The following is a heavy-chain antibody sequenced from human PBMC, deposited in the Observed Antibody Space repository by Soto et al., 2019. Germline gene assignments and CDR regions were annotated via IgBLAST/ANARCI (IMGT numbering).Heavy chain of an antibody. V-gene: IGHV4-31*03. CDR1: GGSISSEGYY. CDR3: ARRHDILTGSDSFDV. D-gene: IGHD3-9*01. J-gene: IGHJ3*01. CDR2: FYYSGTT. Sequence: QVQLQESGPGLVKPSQTLSLTCTLSGGSISSEGYYWPWIRQHPGKGLEWIGDFYYSGTTSYNPSLKSRLTISVDTSNNQFSLRLSSVTAADTAMYYCARRHDILTGSDSFDVWGRGTMVTVSS.